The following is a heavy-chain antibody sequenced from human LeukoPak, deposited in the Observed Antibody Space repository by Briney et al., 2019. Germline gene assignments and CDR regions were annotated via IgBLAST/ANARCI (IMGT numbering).Heavy chain of an antibody. CDR3: ARAGRKWELTFLDL. CDR2: IYYSGST. D-gene: IGHD1-26*01. V-gene: IGHV4-59*02. CDR1: GDSVNNYY. Sequence: SETLSLTCTVSGDSVNNYYWNWIRQPPGKGLEWIGYIYYSGSTDYNPSLKSRVTISVDTSKNQFSLKLSSVTAADTAVYYCARAGRKWELTFLDLWGRGTLVTVSS. J-gene: IGHJ2*01.